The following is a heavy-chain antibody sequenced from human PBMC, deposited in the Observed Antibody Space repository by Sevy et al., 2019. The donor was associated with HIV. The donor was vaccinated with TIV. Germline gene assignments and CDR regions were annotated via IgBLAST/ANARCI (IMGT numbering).Heavy chain of an antibody. Sequence: GGSLILSCAASGFTFSSYGMHWVRQAPGKGLEWVAVIWYDGSNKYYADSVKGRFTISRDNSKNTLYLQMNSLRAEDTAVYYCARAGEYYYDSSGYYPDFDYWGQGTLVTVSS. D-gene: IGHD3-22*01. CDR3: ARAGEYYYDSSGYYPDFDY. CDR1: GFTFSSYG. J-gene: IGHJ4*02. CDR2: IWYDGSNK. V-gene: IGHV3-33*01.